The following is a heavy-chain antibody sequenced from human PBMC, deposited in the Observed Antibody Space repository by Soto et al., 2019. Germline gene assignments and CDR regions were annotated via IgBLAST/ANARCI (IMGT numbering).Heavy chain of an antibody. CDR2: ISAYNGNT. J-gene: IGHJ3*02. D-gene: IGHD3-3*01. V-gene: IGHV1-18*01. CDR1: GYTFTSYG. CDR3: ARVTVTIFGVAPTDAFDI. Sequence: QVQLVQSGAEVKKPGASVKVSCKASGYTFTSYGISWVRQAPGQGLEWMGWISAYNGNTNYAQKIQGRVTMTTDTSTSTAYMELRSLRSDDTAVYYCARVTVTIFGVAPTDAFDIWGQGTMVTVSS.